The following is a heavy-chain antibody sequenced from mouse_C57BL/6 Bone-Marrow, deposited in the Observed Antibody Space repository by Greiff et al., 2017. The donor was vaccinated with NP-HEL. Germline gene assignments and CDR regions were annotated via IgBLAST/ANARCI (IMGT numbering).Heavy chain of an antibody. CDR3: ARYRYFDV. Sequence: VKVVESGPELVKPGASVKLSCKASGYNFTSYDINWVKQRPGQGLEWIGWIYPRDGSTKYNEKFKGKATLTVDTSSSTAYMELHSLTSEDSAVYFCARYRYFDVWGTGTTVTVSS. J-gene: IGHJ1*03. CDR1: GYNFTSYD. V-gene: IGHV1-85*01. CDR2: IYPRDGST.